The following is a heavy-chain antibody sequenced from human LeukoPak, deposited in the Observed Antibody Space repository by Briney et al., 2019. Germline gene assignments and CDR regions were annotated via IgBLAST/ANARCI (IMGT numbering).Heavy chain of an antibody. CDR2: IYYSGST. V-gene: IGHV4-31*03. CDR1: GGSISSGGYY. D-gene: IGHD2-2*01. J-gene: IGHJ5*02. CDR3: ARVKHARGWFDP. Sequence: PSQTLSLTCTVSGGSISSGGYYWSWIRQHPGKGLEWIGYIYYSGSTYYNPSLKSRVTISVDTSKNQFSLKLSSVTAADTAVYYCARVKHARGWFDPRGQGTLVTVSS.